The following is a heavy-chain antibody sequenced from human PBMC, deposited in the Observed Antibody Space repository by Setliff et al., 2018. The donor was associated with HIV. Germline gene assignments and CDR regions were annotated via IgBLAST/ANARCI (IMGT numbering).Heavy chain of an antibody. CDR2: IHYDGTSK. D-gene: IGHD4-4*01. Sequence: GGSLRLSCAASGFTFSSYGMHWVRQAPGKGLEWVAYIHYDGTSKHYADSVKGRFTISSDNSKNTVHLPMNSLRAEDTALYYCAKDSDAYNFDYWGQGALVTVSS. CDR3: AKDSDAYNFDY. J-gene: IGHJ4*02. CDR1: GFTFSSYG. V-gene: IGHV3-30*02.